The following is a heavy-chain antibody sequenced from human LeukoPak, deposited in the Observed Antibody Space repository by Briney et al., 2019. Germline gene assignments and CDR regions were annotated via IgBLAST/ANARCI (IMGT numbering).Heavy chain of an antibody. D-gene: IGHD6-25*01. CDR2: LFYGENS. J-gene: IGHJ4*02. Sequence: LETLSLTCTVSGGSLSTISSSTYYWGCIRQAPGKGLEWIGSLFYGENSHYNPSLKTPATLSVDTSNNQFSLKLTSVTAADAAVYFCARQLPTAAADTRGYFDYWGQGTVVTVSS. V-gene: IGHV4-39*01. CDR3: ARQLPTAAADTRGYFDY. CDR1: GGSLSTISSSTYY.